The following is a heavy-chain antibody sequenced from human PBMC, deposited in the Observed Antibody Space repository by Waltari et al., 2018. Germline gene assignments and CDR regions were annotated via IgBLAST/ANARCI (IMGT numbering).Heavy chain of an antibody. D-gene: IGHD2-15*01. CDR1: GYTFTSYY. Sequence: QVQLVQSGSELKKPGASVKVSCKASGYTFTSYYMHWVRQAPGQGLEWMGIINPSGGSTSYAQKFQGRVTMTRDTSTSTVYMELSSLRSEDTAVYYCARASVGRGCSGGSCYKRYPFDYWGQGTLVTVSS. CDR2: INPSGGST. CDR3: ARASVGRGCSGGSCYKRYPFDY. V-gene: IGHV1-46*01. J-gene: IGHJ4*02.